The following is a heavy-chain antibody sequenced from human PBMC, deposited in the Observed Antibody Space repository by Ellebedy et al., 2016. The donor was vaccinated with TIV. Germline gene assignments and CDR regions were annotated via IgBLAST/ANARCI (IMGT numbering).Heavy chain of an antibody. CDR3: ARGTAAIPPGSMDV. Sequence: PGGSLRLSCAASGFTFSSYSMNWVRQAPGKGLEWVSSISSSSSYIYYADSVKGRFTISRDNAKNSLYLQMNSLRAEDTAVYYCARGTAAIPPGSMDVWGQGTTVTVSS. V-gene: IGHV3-21*01. CDR1: GFTFSSYS. D-gene: IGHD2-2*01. CDR2: ISSSSSYI. J-gene: IGHJ6*02.